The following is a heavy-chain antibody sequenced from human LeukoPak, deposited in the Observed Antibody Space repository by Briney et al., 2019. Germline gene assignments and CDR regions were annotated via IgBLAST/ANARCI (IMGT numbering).Heavy chain of an antibody. CDR2: IYSGGST. J-gene: IGHJ6*02. V-gene: IGHV3-53*01. Sequence: GGSLRLSCAASGFTVSSNYMSWVRQAPGKGLEWVSVIYSGGSTYYADSVKGRFTISRDNSKNTLYLQMNSLRAEDTAVYYCAKAPGYYYYYGMDVWGQGTTVTVSS. CDR3: AKAPGYYYYYGMDV. CDR1: GFTVSSNY.